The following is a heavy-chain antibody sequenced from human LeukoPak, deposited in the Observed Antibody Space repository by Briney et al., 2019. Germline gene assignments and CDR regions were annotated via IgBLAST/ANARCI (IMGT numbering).Heavy chain of an antibody. CDR2: ISSSSSSI. CDR1: GFTFNSYS. V-gene: IGHV3-48*02. CDR3: ATSRGYDFDY. J-gene: IGHJ4*02. D-gene: IGHD2-15*01. Sequence: GGSLRLSCAASGFTFNSYSMTWVRQAPGKGLEWVAYISSSSSSIYYADSVRGRFTISGDNAKNSLYLEMNSLRDEDTAVYYCATSRGYDFDYWGQGALVTVSS.